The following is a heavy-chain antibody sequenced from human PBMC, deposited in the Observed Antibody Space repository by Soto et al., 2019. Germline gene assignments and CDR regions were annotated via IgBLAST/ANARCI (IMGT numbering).Heavy chain of an antibody. V-gene: IGHV1-69*02. Sequence: GASVKVSCKASGGTFSSYTISWVRQAPGQGLEWMGRIIPILGIANYAQKFQGRVTITADKSTSTAYMELSSLRSEDTAVYYCAEGQYQILQTGPQWHYYYGMDVWGQGTTVTVSS. CDR2: IIPILGIA. CDR3: AEGQYQILQTGPQWHYYYGMDV. J-gene: IGHJ6*02. D-gene: IGHD2-2*01. CDR1: GGTFSSYT.